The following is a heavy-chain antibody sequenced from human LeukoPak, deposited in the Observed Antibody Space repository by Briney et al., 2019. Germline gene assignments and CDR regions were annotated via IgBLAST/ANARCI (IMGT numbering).Heavy chain of an antibody. V-gene: IGHV4-4*07. CDR3: ARNGVTAGARNYYYYMDV. CDR1: GGSFSGYY. J-gene: IGHJ6*03. CDR2: VYPSGGT. Sequence: SETLSLTCTVSGGSFSGYYWSWIRQPPGSRLEWIGRVYPSGGTNYNPSLKSRVTMSVDTSKNQFSLKLSSVTAEDTALYYCARNGVTAGARNYYYYMDVWGKGTTVTVSS. D-gene: IGHD2-21*02.